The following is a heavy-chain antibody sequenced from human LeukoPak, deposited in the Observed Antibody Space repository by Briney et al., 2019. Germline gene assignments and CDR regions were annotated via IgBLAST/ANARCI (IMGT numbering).Heavy chain of an antibody. Sequence: GGSLRLSCAASGFTVSSNYMSWVRQAPGKGLEWVSVIYSSGSTYYADSVKGRFTISRDNSKNTLYLQMNSLRAEDTAVYYCARSTGGTYYGLFDYWGQGPRSSSPQ. CDR1: GFTVSSNY. CDR2: IYSSGST. V-gene: IGHV3-66*01. CDR3: ARSTGGTYYGLFDY. J-gene: IGHJ4*02. D-gene: IGHD1-26*01.